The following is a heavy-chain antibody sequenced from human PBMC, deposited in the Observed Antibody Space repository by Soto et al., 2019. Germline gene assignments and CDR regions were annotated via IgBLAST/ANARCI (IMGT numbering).Heavy chain of an antibody. V-gene: IGHV4-31*03. CDR1: GGSISSGGYY. CDR3: ARSSTSANYFDY. CDR2: IYYSGST. Sequence: QVQLQESGPGLVKPSQTLSLTCTVSGGSISSGGYYWSWIRQHPGKGLEWIGYIYYSGSTYYNPSLKSRVTISVDTSKNQFSLKLSSVTAADTAVYFCARSSTSANYFDYWGQGTLVTVSS. D-gene: IGHD2-2*01. J-gene: IGHJ4*02.